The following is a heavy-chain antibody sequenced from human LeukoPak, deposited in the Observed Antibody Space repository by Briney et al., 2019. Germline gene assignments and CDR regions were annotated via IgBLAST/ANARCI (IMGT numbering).Heavy chain of an antibody. CDR3: ARDRSSFDY. Sequence: SETLSLTCTVSGDSISSYYWSWIRQPPGKGLEWIGYIYYSGSTNYNPSLKSRVTISVDTSKNQFSLKLSSVTAADTAVYYCARDRSSFDYWGQGTLVTVSS. V-gene: IGHV4-59*01. CDR2: IYYSGST. J-gene: IGHJ4*02. D-gene: IGHD2-2*01. CDR1: GDSISSYY.